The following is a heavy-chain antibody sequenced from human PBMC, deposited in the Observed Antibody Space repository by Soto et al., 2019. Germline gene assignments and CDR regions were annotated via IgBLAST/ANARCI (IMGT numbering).Heavy chain of an antibody. V-gene: IGHV4-30-4*01. Sequence: QVQLQESGPGLVKPSQTLSLTCTVSGGSISSGDYYWSWLRQPPGKGLEWIGYIYYSWSTYYNPSLTSRVTISVDTSKNQFSLKLSSVTAADTAVYYCARDRDIEYSISDVYYYYGMDVWGQGTTVTVSS. CDR3: ARDRDIEYSISDVYYYYGMDV. CDR1: GGSISSGDYY. D-gene: IGHD6-6*01. J-gene: IGHJ6*02. CDR2: IYYSWST.